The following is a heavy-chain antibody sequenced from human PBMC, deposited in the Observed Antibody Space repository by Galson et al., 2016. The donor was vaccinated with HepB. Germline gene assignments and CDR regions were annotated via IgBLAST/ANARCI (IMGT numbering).Heavy chain of an antibody. CDR2: IYHTGNN. CDR1: GGSIGFAGFS. V-gene: IGHV4-30-2*01. Sequence: TLSLTCTVSGGSIGFAGFSWSWIRQPPGKGLEWIGYIYHTGNNYYNPSLKSRVAMSVDTSKNQFSLKVNFMTAADTATDYCARGPPDYGDYYFENWGQGTLVSVSS. D-gene: IGHD4-17*01. CDR3: ARGPPDYGDYYFEN. J-gene: IGHJ4*02.